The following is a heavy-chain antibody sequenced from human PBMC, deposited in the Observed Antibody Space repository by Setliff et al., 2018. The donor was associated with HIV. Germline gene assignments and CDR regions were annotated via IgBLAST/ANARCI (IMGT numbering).Heavy chain of an antibody. V-gene: IGHV1-18*01. CDR3: ATQRDIVMVPGQGGFDI. Sequence: ASVKVSCKASTYTFSSYVINWVRQAPGQGLEWMGRISVYNGNTIYAQKLQGRVIMTTDTSTSTAYMELRSLRSDDTAMHYCATQRDIVMVPGQGGFDIWAQGTMVTXSS. CDR2: ISVYNGNT. J-gene: IGHJ3*02. CDR1: TYTFSSYV. D-gene: IGHD2-2*01.